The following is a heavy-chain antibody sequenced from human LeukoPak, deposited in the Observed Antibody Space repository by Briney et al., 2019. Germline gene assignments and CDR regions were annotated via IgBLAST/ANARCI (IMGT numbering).Heavy chain of an antibody. D-gene: IGHD3-22*01. CDR3: ARDVMAMIVPGNY. CDR1: GYTFTSYY. V-gene: IGHV1-46*01. CDR2: INPSGGST. J-gene: IGHJ4*02. Sequence: ASVKVSCKASGYTFTSYYMHLVRQAPGPGLEWMGIINPSGGSTGYAQKFQARVTMSSDTSTSTVYMELSTLRSEDTAVYYSARDVMAMIVPGNYWGQGTLVTVSS.